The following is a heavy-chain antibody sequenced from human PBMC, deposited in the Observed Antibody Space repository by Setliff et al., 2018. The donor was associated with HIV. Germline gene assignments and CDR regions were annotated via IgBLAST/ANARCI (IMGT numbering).Heavy chain of an antibody. J-gene: IGHJ4*02. D-gene: IGHD6-19*01. V-gene: IGHV1-46*01. Sequence: ASVKVSCKASGYTFTSYDMHWVRQAPGQGLEWMGLIHPSTGNTYYTQKFQGRVTWTRDTYTSTVYMELGSLRSEDTAVYYCARESSTGWLSADYWGQGTLVTVSS. CDR1: GYTFTSYD. CDR3: ARESSTGWLSADY. CDR2: IHPSTGNT.